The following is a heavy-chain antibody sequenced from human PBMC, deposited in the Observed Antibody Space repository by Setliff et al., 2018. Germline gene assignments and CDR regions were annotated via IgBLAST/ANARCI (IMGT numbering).Heavy chain of an antibody. J-gene: IGHJ4*02. CDR1: GLTFNSYA. Sequence: PGGSLRLSCAASGLTFNSYAISWVRQAPGKGLEWVSTVSVSGDNTYYTDSVKGRFTTSRDNSKNTVSLQMSSLRTEDTAIYFCAGQGPIFGSGLIPGFDQWGQGTMVT. CDR3: AGQGPIFGSGLIPGFDQ. V-gene: IGHV3-23*01. CDR2: VSVSGDNT. D-gene: IGHD3-3*01.